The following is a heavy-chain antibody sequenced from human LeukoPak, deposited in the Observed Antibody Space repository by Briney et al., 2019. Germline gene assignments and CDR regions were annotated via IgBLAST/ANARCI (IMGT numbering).Heavy chain of an antibody. Sequence: SAKVSCKSSGDTFQTYSISWVRQAPGQGLEWMGDIVPMFGIANYAQRFQDRVTMTADSSTNTAYLEVRSLKFEDTAVYYCAREVAVHHPAFGDWGQGTLVIVSS. V-gene: IGHV1-69*10. CDR3: AREVAVHHPAFGD. D-gene: IGHD3-10*01. CDR1: GDTFQTYS. J-gene: IGHJ4*02. CDR2: IVPMFGIA.